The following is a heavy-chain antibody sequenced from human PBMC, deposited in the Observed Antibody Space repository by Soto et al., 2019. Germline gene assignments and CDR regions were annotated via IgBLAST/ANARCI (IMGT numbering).Heavy chain of an antibody. V-gene: IGHV3-64D*06. CDR2: ISTNGGST. CDR3: VKGEYYYDSSGYYPFDY. CDR1: GVTFSSYA. J-gene: IGHJ4*02. D-gene: IGHD3-22*01. Sequence: PGGSLRLACSASGVTFSSYAMHWVRQAPGKGLEYVSSISTNGGSTHYADSVKGRFTISRDNSKNTQYLQMSSLRADDTAVYYCVKGEYYYDSSGYYPFDYWGQGT.